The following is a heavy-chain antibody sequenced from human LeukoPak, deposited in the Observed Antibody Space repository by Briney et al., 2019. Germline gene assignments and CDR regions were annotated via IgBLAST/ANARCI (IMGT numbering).Heavy chain of an antibody. CDR1: GYTFTGYY. J-gene: IGHJ5*02. D-gene: IGHD2-21*01. V-gene: IGHV1-2*02. CDR2: INPNSGGT. CDR3: ARDHLFIDTPSGWLDD. Sequence: ASVKVSCKASGYTFTGYYMHWVRQAPGQGLEWMGWINPNSGGTNYAQKFQGRVTMTRDTSISTAYMELSRLRSDDTAVYYCARDHLFIDTPSGWLDDWGQGTLVTVCS.